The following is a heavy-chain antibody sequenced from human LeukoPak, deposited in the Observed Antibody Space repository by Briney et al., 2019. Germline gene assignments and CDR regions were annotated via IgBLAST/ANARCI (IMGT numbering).Heavy chain of an antibody. D-gene: IGHD1-26*01. CDR3: ARDGALSVGAFDI. J-gene: IGHJ3*02. CDR2: IKEDGSVK. CDR1: GFTFSSTW. Sequence: GGSLRLSCTASGFTFSSTWMTWVRQAPRKGLEWVTNIKEDGSVKDYVESVRGRFTISRDNAKNSLFLQMNSLRDEDTAVYYCARDGALSVGAFDIWGQGTMVTVSS. V-gene: IGHV3-7*04.